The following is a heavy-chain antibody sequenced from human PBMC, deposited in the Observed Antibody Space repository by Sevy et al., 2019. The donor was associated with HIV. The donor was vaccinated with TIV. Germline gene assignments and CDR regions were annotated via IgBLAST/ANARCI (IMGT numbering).Heavy chain of an antibody. CDR3: AKSVYRLLYGPWFDP. CDR1: GFTFSSYA. D-gene: IGHD2-2*02. V-gene: IGHV3-23*01. J-gene: IGHJ5*02. Sequence: GGSLRLSCAASGFTFSSYAMSWVRQAPGKGLEWVSAISGSGGSTYYADSVKGRFTISRDNSKNTLFLQMNSLRAEDTAVYYCAKSVYRLLYGPWFDPWGQGTLVTVSS. CDR2: ISGSGGST.